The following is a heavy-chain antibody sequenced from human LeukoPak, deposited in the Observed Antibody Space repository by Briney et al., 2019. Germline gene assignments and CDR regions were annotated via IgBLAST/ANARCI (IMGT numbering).Heavy chain of an antibody. CDR3: ARGTRYSYGYYYYYYMDV. V-gene: IGHV4-39*07. Sequence: NASETLSLTCTVSSGSISTSNYYWGWVRQPPGKALEWIGNIFYSGSTYYSPSLKSRVTISVDKSKNQFSLKLSSVTAADTAVYYCARGTRYSYGYYYYYYMDVWGKGTTVTVSS. CDR1: SGSISTSNYY. CDR2: IFYSGST. D-gene: IGHD5-18*01. J-gene: IGHJ6*03.